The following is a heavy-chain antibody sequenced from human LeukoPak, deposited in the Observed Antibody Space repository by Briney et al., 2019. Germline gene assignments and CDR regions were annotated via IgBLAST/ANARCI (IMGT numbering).Heavy chain of an antibody. CDR2: INWNGGST. J-gene: IGHJ4*02. Sequence: PGGSLRLSCAASGFTLDDYGMSWVRQAPGKGLEWVSGINWNGGSTGYADSVKGRFTISRDNAKNSLYLQMNSLRAEDTALYYCARVTDLMVRGGGVDYWGQGTLVTVSS. CDR3: ARVTDLMVRGGGVDY. V-gene: IGHV3-20*04. D-gene: IGHD3-10*01. CDR1: GFTLDDYG.